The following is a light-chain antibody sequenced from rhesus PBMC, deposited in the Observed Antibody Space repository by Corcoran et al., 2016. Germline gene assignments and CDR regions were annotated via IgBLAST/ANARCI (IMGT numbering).Light chain of an antibody. Sequence: DIQMTQSPSSLSASVGDTVTITCRASQGISSWLAWYQQKPGKAPKFLSYKASSLQRGVPSRFSCSGSGTDFTLTISSLQSEDFATYYCQHDSYRRWTFGQGTKVEIK. V-gene: IGKV1-22*01. J-gene: IGKJ1*01. CDR1: QGISSW. CDR3: QHDSYRRWT. CDR2: KAS.